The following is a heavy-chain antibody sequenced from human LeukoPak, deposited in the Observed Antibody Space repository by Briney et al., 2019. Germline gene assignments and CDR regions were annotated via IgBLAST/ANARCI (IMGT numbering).Heavy chain of an antibody. CDR1: GFTFNSYS. V-gene: IGHV4-34*09. CDR2: INHSGST. CDR3: ARVVEGVIII. D-gene: IGHD3-10*01. J-gene: IGHJ4*02. Sequence: LRLSCAASGFTFNSYSMNWVRQAPGKGLEWIGEINHSGSTNYNPSLKSRVTISVDTSKNQFSLKLSSVTAADTAVYYCARVVEGVIIIWGQGTLVTVSS.